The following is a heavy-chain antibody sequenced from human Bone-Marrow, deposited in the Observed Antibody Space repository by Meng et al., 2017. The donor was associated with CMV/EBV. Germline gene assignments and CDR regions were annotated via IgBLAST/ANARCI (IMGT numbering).Heavy chain of an antibody. CDR3: ARVWGGDNWFDP. Sequence: GSLRLSCTVSRGSISSSSHYWGWVRQAPGKGLEWIGSMLYGGSTLYNPSLKSRVSRSIDVSKNQFSLSLSSMTAADTAVYYCARVWGGDNWFDPWGQGILVTVSS. CDR1: RGSISSSSHY. J-gene: IGHJ5*02. CDR2: MLYGGST. V-gene: IGHV4-39*07. D-gene: IGHD3-16*01.